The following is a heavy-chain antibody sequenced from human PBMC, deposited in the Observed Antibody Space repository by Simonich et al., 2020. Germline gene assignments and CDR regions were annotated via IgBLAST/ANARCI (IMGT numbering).Heavy chain of an antibody. V-gene: IGHV1-18*01. CDR2: ISGYNGKT. Sequence: QVQLVQSGAEVKKPGASVKVSCKASGYTFTSYGISWVRQAPGQGLEWMGWISGYNGKTNYAQKHQGRVTMTTDTSTSTAYMELRSLRSDDTAVYYCARASRGTWWYYYFDYWGQGTLVTVSS. J-gene: IGHJ4*02. CDR3: ARASRGTWWYYYFDY. D-gene: IGHD2-15*01. CDR1: GYTFTSYG.